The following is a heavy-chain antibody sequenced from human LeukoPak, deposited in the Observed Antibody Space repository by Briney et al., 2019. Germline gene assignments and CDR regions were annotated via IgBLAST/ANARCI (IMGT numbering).Heavy chain of an antibody. D-gene: IGHD3/OR15-3a*01. J-gene: IGHJ5*02. CDR1: YY. CDR2: ISSSGSTI. V-gene: IGHV3-11*04. Sequence: YYWGWIRQSPGKGLEWVSYISSSGSTIYYADSVKGRFTISRDNAKNSLYLQMNSLRAEDTAVYYCATTRGLWWFDPWGQGTLVTVSS. CDR3: ATTRGLWWFDP.